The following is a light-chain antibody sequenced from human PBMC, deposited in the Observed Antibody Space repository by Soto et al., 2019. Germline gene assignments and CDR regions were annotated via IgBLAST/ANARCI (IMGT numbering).Light chain of an antibody. V-gene: IGKV1-39*01. CDR2: AAS. Sequence: DIQMTQSPSSLSASVGDRVTITCRASQSISSYLSWYQQKPGKAPKLLVYAASSLQSGVPSRFSGGGSGTDFTLTISSLQPEDFATYYCQQSYSAPPITFGQWTRLEIK. CDR1: QSISSY. CDR3: QQSYSAPPIT. J-gene: IGKJ5*01.